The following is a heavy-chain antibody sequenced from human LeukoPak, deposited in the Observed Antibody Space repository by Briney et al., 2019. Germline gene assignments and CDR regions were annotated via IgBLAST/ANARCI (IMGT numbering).Heavy chain of an antibody. CDR1: GFTFRNYA. D-gene: IGHD3-9*01. CDR2: ISDNGLST. V-gene: IGHV3-23*01. J-gene: IGHJ4*02. Sequence: GGSLRLSCAASGFTFRNYAISWVRQAPGKGLEWVSSISDNGLSTSYARSVKGRFTISRDDAKNTVYLQMNSLRAEDTAFYYCARNLTGYHQRLDYWDQGTLVTVSS. CDR3: ARNLTGYHQRLDY.